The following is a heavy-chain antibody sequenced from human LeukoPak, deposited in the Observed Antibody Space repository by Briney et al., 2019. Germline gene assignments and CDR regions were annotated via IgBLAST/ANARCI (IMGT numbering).Heavy chain of an antibody. Sequence: GGSLRLSCAASGFTFNDYAMSWVRQAPGKGLEWVSAISGSGGSTYYADSVKGRFTISRDNSKNTLYLQMNSLRAEDTAVYYCATVFSRSNEFFDYWGQGALVTVSS. D-gene: IGHD4-11*01. V-gene: IGHV3-23*01. CDR3: ATVFSRSNEFFDY. CDR1: GFTFNDYA. CDR2: ISGSGGST. J-gene: IGHJ4*02.